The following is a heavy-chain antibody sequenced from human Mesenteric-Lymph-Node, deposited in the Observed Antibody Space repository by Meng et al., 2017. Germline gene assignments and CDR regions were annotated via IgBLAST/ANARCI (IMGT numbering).Heavy chain of an antibody. V-gene: IGHV4-61*03. D-gene: IGHD1-26*01. CDR2: IHSSGNT. J-gene: IGHJ4*02. Sequence: LWEAGQGLATPSQTLAPTCTVSGGSISSGGFYWSWIRQPPGKGLEWIGFIHSSGNTNHNPSLKSRVTISVDTSKNHFSLKLTSVTAADTGVYYCARRSGSYFLSGFANWGQGTLVTVSS. CDR3: ARRSGSYFLSGFAN. CDR1: GGSISSGGFY.